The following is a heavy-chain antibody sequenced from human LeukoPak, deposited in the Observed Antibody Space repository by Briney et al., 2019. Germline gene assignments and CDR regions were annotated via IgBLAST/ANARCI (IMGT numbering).Heavy chain of an antibody. J-gene: IGHJ3*02. Sequence: PGGSLRLSCAASGFTFSSYWMSWARQAPGQGLEWVANIKQDGSEKYHVDSVKGRFTISRDNAKNSLFLQMNSLRAEDTAVYYCARGFGSGWYDDAFDIWGQGTMVTVSS. CDR3: ARGFGSGWYDDAFDI. V-gene: IGHV3-7*01. D-gene: IGHD6-19*01. CDR2: IKQDGSEK. CDR1: GFTFSSYW.